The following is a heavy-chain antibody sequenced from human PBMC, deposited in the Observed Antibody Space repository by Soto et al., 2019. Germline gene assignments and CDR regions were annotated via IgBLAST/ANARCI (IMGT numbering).Heavy chain of an antibody. CDR3: ACPPAYYYDSSGNFDP. J-gene: IGHJ5*02. CDR1: GGTFSSYA. CDR2: IIPIFGTA. V-gene: IGHV1-69*13. D-gene: IGHD3-22*01. Sequence: GASVKVSCKASGGTFSSYAISWVRQAPGQGLEWMGGIIPIFGTANYAQKFQGRVTITADESTSTAYMELSSLRSEDTAVYYCACPPAYYYDSSGNFDPWGQGTLVTVSS.